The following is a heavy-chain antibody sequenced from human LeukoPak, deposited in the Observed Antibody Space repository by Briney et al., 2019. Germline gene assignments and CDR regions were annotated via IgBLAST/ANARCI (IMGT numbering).Heavy chain of an antibody. Sequence: PGGSLRLSCAASGFTFSAYGMQWVRQAPGKGLEWLAVISKTGGTKYYADSVKGRFTVSRDNAGNTLYLQMNSLRPEDTAVYYCEKEVGYNYAPLDYWGLGTLVTVSS. V-gene: IGHV3-30*18. J-gene: IGHJ4*02. D-gene: IGHD5-18*01. CDR2: ISKTGGTK. CDR1: GFTFSAYG. CDR3: EKEVGYNYAPLDY.